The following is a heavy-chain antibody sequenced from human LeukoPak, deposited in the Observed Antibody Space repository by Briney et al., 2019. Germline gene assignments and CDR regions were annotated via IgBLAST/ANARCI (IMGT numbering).Heavy chain of an antibody. D-gene: IGHD5-12*01. CDR1: GGSISSGGYY. J-gene: IGHJ3*02. CDR2: IYHSGST. CDR3: ALGDSGYETRDAFDI. V-gene: IGHV4-30-2*01. Sequence: SETLSLTCTVSGGSISSGGYYWSWIRQPPGKGLEWIGYIYHSGSTYYNPSLKSRVTISVDRSKNQFSLKLSSVTAADTAVYYCALGDSGYETRDAFDIWGQGTMVTVSS.